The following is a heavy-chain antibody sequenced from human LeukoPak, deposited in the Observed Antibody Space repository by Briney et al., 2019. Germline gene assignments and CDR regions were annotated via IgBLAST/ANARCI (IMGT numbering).Heavy chain of an antibody. CDR1: GGSISSSSYY. Sequence: PSETLSLTCTVSGGSISSSSYYWGWIRQPPGKGLEWIGSIYYSGSTYYNPSLKSRVTISVDTSKNQFSLKLSSVTAADTAVYYCARLNPAGRHYYDSSGYYPFDYWGQGTLVTVSS. V-gene: IGHV4-39*01. D-gene: IGHD3-22*01. CDR2: IYYSGST. CDR3: ARLNPAGRHYYDSSGYYPFDY. J-gene: IGHJ4*02.